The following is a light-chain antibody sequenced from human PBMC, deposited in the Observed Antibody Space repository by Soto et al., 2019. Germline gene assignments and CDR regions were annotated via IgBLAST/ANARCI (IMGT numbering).Light chain of an antibody. CDR3: QQYGSSRLT. V-gene: IGKV3-20*01. CDR2: GAS. CDR1: QSVSSSY. J-gene: IGKJ4*01. Sequence: EIVLTQSPATLSVSPGERATLSCRASQSVSSSYLAWYQQKPGQAPRLLIYGASSRATGIPDRFSGGGSGTDFTLTISRLEPEDFAVYYCQQYGSSRLTFGGGTKVDIK.